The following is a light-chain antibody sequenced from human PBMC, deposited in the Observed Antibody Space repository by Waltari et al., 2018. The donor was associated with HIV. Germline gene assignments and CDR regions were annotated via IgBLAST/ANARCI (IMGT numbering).Light chain of an antibody. V-gene: IGLV3-25*03. CDR3: QSAGGSGSYVV. CDR1: ALPKQY. Sequence: SYELTQPPSVSVSPGQTARINCSGDALPKQYAYWYQQKPGTAPVLVIHKNIERHSGIPARFSGSRSGTTVTLSISGVQAEDEADYHCQSAGGSGSYVVFGGGTKLTVL. J-gene: IGLJ2*01. CDR2: KNI.